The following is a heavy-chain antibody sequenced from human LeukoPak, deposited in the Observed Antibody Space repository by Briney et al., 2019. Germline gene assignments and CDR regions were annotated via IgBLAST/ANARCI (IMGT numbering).Heavy chain of an antibody. CDR2: VHYSGIT. V-gene: IGHV4-59*08. CDR1: GGSITSQY. Sequence: SETLSLTCSVTGGSITSQYWSWIRQPPGKGLEWIGYVHYSGITNYNPSLKSRLTISVDTSKNEFSLKLSSVTAADTAVYYCARLADTAMALDYWGQGTLVTVSS. J-gene: IGHJ4*02. D-gene: IGHD5-18*01. CDR3: ARLADTAMALDY.